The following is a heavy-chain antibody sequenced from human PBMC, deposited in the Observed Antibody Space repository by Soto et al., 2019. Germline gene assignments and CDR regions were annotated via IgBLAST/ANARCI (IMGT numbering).Heavy chain of an antibody. J-gene: IGHJ3*01. D-gene: IGHD2-2*01. CDR1: GFTFGSYA. CDR2: IDGSGEHT. V-gene: IGHV3-23*01. CDR3: EKKERLQWHPEAFEV. Sequence: EVQLLESGGGLVQPGGSLRLSCAASGFTFGSYAMTWVRQAPGQGLEWVSAIDGSGEHTYYADSVNGRFTVSRDNSRNRLYLPMSSLTAEDTATYYCEKKERLQWHPEAFEVWGQGTMVTVSS.